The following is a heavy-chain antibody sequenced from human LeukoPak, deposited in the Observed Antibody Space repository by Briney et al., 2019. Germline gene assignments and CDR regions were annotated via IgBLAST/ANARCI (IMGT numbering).Heavy chain of an antibody. D-gene: IGHD6-6*01. CDR1: GFTFSSYG. J-gene: IGHJ4*02. CDR3: AKDLEYSSSSDFDY. CDR2: ISYDGSNK. V-gene: IGHV3-30*18. Sequence: GGSLRLSCAASGFTFSSYGMHWVRQAPGKGLEWVAVISYDGSNKYYADSVKGRFTISRDNSKNTLYLQMNSLRAEGTAVYYCAKDLEYSSSSDFDYWGQGTLVTVSS.